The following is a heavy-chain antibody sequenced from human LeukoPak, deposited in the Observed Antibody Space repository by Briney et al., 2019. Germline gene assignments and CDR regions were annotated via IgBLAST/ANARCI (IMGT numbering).Heavy chain of an antibody. Sequence: PSETLSLTCTVSGGSISSYYWSWIRQPPGKGLEWIGYIYYSGSTNYNPSLKSRVTISVDTSKNQFSLKLSSVTAADTAVYYCAAYQLPDYYFDYWGQGTLVTVSS. CDR2: IYYSGST. CDR3: AAYQLPDYYFDY. V-gene: IGHV4-59*08. D-gene: IGHD2-2*01. CDR1: GGSISSYY. J-gene: IGHJ4*02.